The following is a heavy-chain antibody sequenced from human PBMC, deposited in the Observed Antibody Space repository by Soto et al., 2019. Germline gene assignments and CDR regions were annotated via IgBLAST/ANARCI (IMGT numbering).Heavy chain of an antibody. CDR2: ISYDGSNK. Sequence: GGSLRLSCAASGFTFSSYGMHWVRQAPGKGLEWVAVISYDGSNKYYADSVKGRFTISRDNSKNALYPQMNSLRAEDTAVYYCAKDGGSYYISAFDIWGQGTMVTVSS. CDR3: AKDGGSYYISAFDI. CDR1: GFTFSSYG. J-gene: IGHJ3*02. V-gene: IGHV3-30*18. D-gene: IGHD1-26*01.